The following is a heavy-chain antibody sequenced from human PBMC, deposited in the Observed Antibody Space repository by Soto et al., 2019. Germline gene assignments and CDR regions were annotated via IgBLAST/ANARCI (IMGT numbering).Heavy chain of an antibody. CDR1: GYPVTAYY. Sequence: QLHLVQSGAVVKKPGASVTVSCSASGYPVTAYYMHWVRQAPGRGLEWMGGINPATGAAKYTQTFQGRVTMPRDTSTSTVFMELSGLTSEDPAVFSCARGGGVGVAGSAAFDMWGQGTLVTVSS. V-gene: IGHV1-2*02. D-gene: IGHD3-3*01. CDR2: INPATGAA. J-gene: IGHJ3*02. CDR3: ARGGGVGVAGSAAFDM.